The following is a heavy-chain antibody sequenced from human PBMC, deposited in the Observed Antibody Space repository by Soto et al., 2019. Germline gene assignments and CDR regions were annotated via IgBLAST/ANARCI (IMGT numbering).Heavy chain of an antibody. V-gene: IGHV3-23*01. Sequence: GGSLRLSCAASGVTFSSYAMSWVRQAPGKGLEWVAAISDSGGSTYYADSVKGRFTISRDNSKNTLYLQMNSLGAEETAVYYCSTDGIVGARSGNFDIWGQGTMVTVSS. CDR1: GVTFSSYA. J-gene: IGHJ3*02. CDR3: STDGIVGARSGNFDI. D-gene: IGHD1-26*01. CDR2: ISDSGGST.